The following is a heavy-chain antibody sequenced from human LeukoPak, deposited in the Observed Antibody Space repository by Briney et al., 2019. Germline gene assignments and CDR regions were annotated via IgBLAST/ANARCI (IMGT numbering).Heavy chain of an antibody. CDR1: GFTFSSYA. CDR3: ARSTPYQLLYAVFDY. D-gene: IGHD2-2*02. CDR2: ISYDGSNK. V-gene: IGHV3-30*04. J-gene: IGHJ4*02. Sequence: PGRSLRLSCAASGFTFSSYAMPWVRQAPGKGLEWVAVISYDGSNKYYADSVKGRFTISRDNSKNTLYLQMNSLRAEDTAVYYCARSTPYQLLYAVFDYWGQGTLVTVSS.